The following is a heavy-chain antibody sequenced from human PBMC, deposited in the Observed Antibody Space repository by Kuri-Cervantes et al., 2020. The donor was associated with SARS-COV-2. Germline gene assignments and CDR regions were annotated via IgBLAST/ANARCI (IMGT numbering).Heavy chain of an antibody. D-gene: IGHD3-3*01. Sequence: ASVKVSCKASGYTFTSYDINWVRQATGQGLEWMGWMNPNSGNTGYAQKFQGRVTITRNTSISTAYMELSSLRSEDTAVYYCARDRYYDFWSGFLDAFDIWGQGTLVTVSS. J-gene: IGHJ4*02. CDR1: GYTFTSYD. V-gene: IGHV1-8*03. CDR2: MNPNSGNT. CDR3: ARDRYYDFWSGFLDAFDI.